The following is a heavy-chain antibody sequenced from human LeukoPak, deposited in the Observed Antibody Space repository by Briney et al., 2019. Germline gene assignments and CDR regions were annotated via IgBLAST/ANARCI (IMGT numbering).Heavy chain of an antibody. V-gene: IGHV4-61*02. D-gene: IGHD3-22*01. CDR2: IYTSGST. CDR3: AREEYYYDSSGYSSSYYYYMDV. CDR1: GGSISSGSYY. Sequence: SQTLSLTCTVSGGSISSGSYYWSWIRQPAGKGLEWIGRIYTSGSTNYNPSLKSRVTMSVDTSKNQFSLKLSSVTAADTAVYYCAREEYYYDSSGYSSSYYYYMDVWGKGTTVTVSS. J-gene: IGHJ6*03.